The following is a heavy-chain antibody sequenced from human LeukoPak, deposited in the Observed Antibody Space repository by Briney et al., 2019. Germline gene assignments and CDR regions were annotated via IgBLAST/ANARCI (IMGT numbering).Heavy chain of an antibody. CDR3: ARDAGDYGYDY. J-gene: IGHJ4*02. V-gene: IGHV1-18*01. CDR1: GYIFPSYG. D-gene: IGHD4-17*01. Sequence: ASVKVSCKASGYIFPSYGISWVRQAPGQGLEWMGWISAYNGNTNYAQNRQSRVTMTTDTSTSTAYMELRSLRSDDTAMYYCARDAGDYGYDYWGQGTLVIVSS. CDR2: ISAYNGNT.